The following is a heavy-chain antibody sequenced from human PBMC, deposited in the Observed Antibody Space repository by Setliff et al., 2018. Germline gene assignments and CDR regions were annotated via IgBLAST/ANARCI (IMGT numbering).Heavy chain of an antibody. CDR1: GYSFTDYW. V-gene: IGHV5-51*01. J-gene: IGHJ4*02. CDR3: ARHRVGNSGYAIPILDF. Sequence: GESLKISCKASGYSFTDYWIAWVRQMPDKGLEWMGIIYPSNSNIKYSPSFEAQITFSVDKSITTAYLQWSSLKASDTAIYYCARHRVGNSGYAIPILDFWGQGALVTVSS. D-gene: IGHD5-12*01. CDR2: IYPSNSNI.